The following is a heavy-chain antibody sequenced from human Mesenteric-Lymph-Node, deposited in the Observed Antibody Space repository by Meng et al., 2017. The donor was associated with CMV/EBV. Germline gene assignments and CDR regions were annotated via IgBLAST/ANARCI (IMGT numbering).Heavy chain of an antibody. V-gene: IGHV4-39*02. CDR1: GGSISSSSYY. CDR3: ARDYNWNGGAFDI. J-gene: IGHJ3*02. Sequence: SETLSLTCTVSGGSISSSSYYWGWIRQPPGKGLEWIGSIYYSESTYYNPSLKSRVSISVDTSENHFSLKLSSVTAADTALYYCARDYNWNGGAFDIWGQGTMVTVSS. CDR2: IYYSEST. D-gene: IGHD1-1*01.